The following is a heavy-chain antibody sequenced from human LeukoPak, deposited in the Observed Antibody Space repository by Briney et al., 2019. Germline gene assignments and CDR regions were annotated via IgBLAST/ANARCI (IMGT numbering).Heavy chain of an antibody. CDR2: VYSGGST. V-gene: IGHV3-53*01. J-gene: IGHJ3*01. D-gene: IGHD3-22*01. CDR1: EFTVSSNS. CDR3: AGGHSSGSYFNAYHL. Sequence: GGSLRLSCAASEFTVSSNSMRWVRQAPGEGLEWVSGVYSGGSTFYADSVKGRFIISRDSSKNTLYLQMNTLRAEDTAVDYCAGGHSSGSYFNAYHLWGQGTMVTVSS.